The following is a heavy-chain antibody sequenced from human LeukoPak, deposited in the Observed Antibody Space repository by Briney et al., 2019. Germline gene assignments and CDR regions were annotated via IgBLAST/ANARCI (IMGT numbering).Heavy chain of an antibody. J-gene: IGHJ6*03. D-gene: IGHD2-8*01. CDR3: ARGMLYYYYYMDV. V-gene: IGHV1-18*01. Sequence: ASVKVSCKASSYTFTSYGINWVRQAPGQGLEWMGWINAYNGNTNYAQKYQGRVTMTTDTSTRTAYMELRSLRSDDTAVYYCARGMLYYYYYMDVWGKGTTVTISS. CDR2: INAYNGNT. CDR1: SYTFTSYG.